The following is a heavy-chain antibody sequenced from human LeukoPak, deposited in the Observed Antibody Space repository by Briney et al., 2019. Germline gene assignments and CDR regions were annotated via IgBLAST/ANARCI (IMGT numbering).Heavy chain of an antibody. CDR2: ITQSGGTT. D-gene: IGHD5/OR15-5a*01. CDR1: GFTFSSYA. Sequence: PGGSLRLSCAASGFTFSSYAMSWVRQAPGKGLEWVSITQSGGTTCYADSVRGRFTISRDNSKNTLDLQMNSLRADDTAVYYCARDLRGVYIFDQWGQGTLVTVSS. J-gene: IGHJ4*02. V-gene: IGHV3-23*01. CDR3: ARDLRGVYIFDQ.